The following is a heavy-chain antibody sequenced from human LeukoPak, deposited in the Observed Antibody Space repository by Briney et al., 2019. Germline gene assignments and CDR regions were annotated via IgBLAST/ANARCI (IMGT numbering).Heavy chain of an antibody. CDR2: IYHSGST. D-gene: IGHD2-15*01. Sequence: SETLSLTCTVSGGSISSYYWSWIRQPPGKGLEWIGYIYHSGSTYYNPSLKSRVTISVDRSKNQFSLKLSSVTAADTAVYYCARTAATLIDAFDIWGQGTMVTVSS. CDR3: ARTAATLIDAFDI. V-gene: IGHV4-59*12. J-gene: IGHJ3*02. CDR1: GGSISSYY.